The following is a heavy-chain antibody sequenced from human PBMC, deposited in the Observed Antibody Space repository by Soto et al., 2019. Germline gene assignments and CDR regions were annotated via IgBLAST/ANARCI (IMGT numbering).Heavy chain of an antibody. D-gene: IGHD4-17*01. CDR1: GFTFSSYS. Sequence: GGSLRLSCAASGFTFSSYSMNWVRQAPGKGLEWVSSISSSSYIYYADSVKGRFTISRDNAKNSLYLQMNSLRAEDTAVYYCARDLSTYDYGDYLDYWGQGTLVTVSS. CDR3: ARDLSTYDYGDYLDY. V-gene: IGHV3-21*01. CDR2: ISSSSYI. J-gene: IGHJ4*02.